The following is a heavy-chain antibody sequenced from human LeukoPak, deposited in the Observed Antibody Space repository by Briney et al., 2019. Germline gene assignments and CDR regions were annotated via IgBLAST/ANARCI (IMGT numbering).Heavy chain of an antibody. CDR2: MSYDGSNK. J-gene: IGHJ4*02. D-gene: IGHD1-26*01. CDR1: GFTFSSYA. V-gene: IGHV3-30-3*01. CDR3: ARAAPGIVFLLDYFDY. Sequence: PGGSLRLSCAASGFTFSSYAMHWVRQAPGKGLEWVAVMSYDGSNKYYADSVKGRFTISRDNSKNTLYLQMNSLRAEDTAVYYCARAAPGIVFLLDYFDYWGQGTLVTVSS.